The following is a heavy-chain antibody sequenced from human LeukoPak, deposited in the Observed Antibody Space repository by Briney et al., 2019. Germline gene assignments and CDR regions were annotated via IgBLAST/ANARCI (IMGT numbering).Heavy chain of an antibody. Sequence: ASVKVSCKASGYTFTGYYMHWVRQAPGQGLEWMGWINPNSGGTNYAQKFQGRVTMTRDTSISTAYMELSRLRSDDTAVYYCARSRDGYNLLGCFDYWGQGTLVTVSS. V-gene: IGHV1-2*02. D-gene: IGHD5-24*01. CDR1: GYTFTGYY. J-gene: IGHJ4*02. CDR3: ARSRDGYNLLGCFDY. CDR2: INPNSGGT.